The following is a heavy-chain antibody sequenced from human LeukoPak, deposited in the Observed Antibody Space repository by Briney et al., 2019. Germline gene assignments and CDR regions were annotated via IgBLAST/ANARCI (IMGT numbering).Heavy chain of an antibody. D-gene: IGHD2-21*02. CDR3: AREQTRGGDLDY. V-gene: IGHV3-30*04. CDR2: ISYDGINQ. J-gene: IGHJ4*02. Sequence: GGSLRLSCAASGFTFSDYAMHWVRQAPGKGLEWVAVISYDGINQYYADSVKGRFTTSRDNARNSLYLQMYSLRVEDTAVYYCAREQTRGGDLDYWGQGARVTVSS. CDR1: GFTFSDYA.